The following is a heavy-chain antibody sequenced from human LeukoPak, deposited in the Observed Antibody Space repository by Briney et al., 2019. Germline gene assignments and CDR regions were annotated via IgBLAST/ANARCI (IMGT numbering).Heavy chain of an antibody. CDR2: IRSKAYGGTT. CDR3: TRGITIFGVVKYFDY. Sequence: GGSLRLSCTASGFTFGDYAMSWVRQAPGKGLEWVGFIRSKAYGGTTEYAASVKGRFTISRDDSKSIAYLQMNSLKTEDTAVYYCTRGITIFGVVKYFDYWGQGTLVTVSS. J-gene: IGHJ4*02. V-gene: IGHV3-49*04. D-gene: IGHD3-3*01. CDR1: GFTFGDYA.